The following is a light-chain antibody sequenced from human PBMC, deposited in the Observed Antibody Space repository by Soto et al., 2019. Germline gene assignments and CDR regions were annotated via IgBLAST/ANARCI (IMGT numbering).Light chain of an antibody. CDR2: GIS. CDR3: QQYVTSSSRT. CDR1: HTISSSY. J-gene: IGKJ1*01. Sequence: EIVLTQSPGTLSLSPGERATLSCRASHTISSSYLAWYQQKPGQAPRLLMYGISRRATGIPDRFSGSGSGTDFTLTITRLEPEDFAVYYCQQYVTSSSRTFGQVTMVDIK. V-gene: IGKV3-20*01.